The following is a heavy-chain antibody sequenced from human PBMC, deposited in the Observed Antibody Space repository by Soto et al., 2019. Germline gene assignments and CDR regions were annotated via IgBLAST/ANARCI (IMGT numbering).Heavy chain of an antibody. D-gene: IGHD2-8*01. CDR2: IYYSGST. CDR3: ARSREDIVLMVYPYDAFDI. CDR1: GGSISSGGYY. J-gene: IGHJ3*02. V-gene: IGHV4-31*03. Sequence: SETLSHTCTVSGGSISSGGYYWSWIRQHPGKGLEWIGYIYYSGSTYYNPSLKSRVTISVDTSKNQFSLKLSSVTAADTAVYYCARSREDIVLMVYPYDAFDIWGQGTMVTVSS.